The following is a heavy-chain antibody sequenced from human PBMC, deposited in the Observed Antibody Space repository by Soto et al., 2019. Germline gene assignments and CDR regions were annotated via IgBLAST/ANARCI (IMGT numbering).Heavy chain of an antibody. D-gene: IGHD5-18*01. CDR1: GGAFSGYY. V-gene: IGHV4-34*01. Sequence: ETLRVTWAVYGGAFSGYYWRGSGEPPGKGLEWSGEIKHSGSANYNPSRKSRVTISVDTSKNQFSLKLSSVTAADTAVYYCARSITRGLHYYYYGMDVCCQGPKV. J-gene: IGHJ6*02. CDR3: ARSITRGLHYYYYGMDV. CDR2: IKHSGSA.